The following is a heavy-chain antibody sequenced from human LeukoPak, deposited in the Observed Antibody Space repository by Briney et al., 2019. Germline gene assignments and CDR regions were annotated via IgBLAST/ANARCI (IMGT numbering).Heavy chain of an antibody. J-gene: IGHJ4*02. CDR2: IRSKAYGGTT. CDR1: GFTFGDYA. CDR3: TSCSSISCYTFDLDY. D-gene: IGHD2-2*02. Sequence: GGSLRLSCTASGFTFGDYAMSWVRQAPGEGLEWVGFIRSKAYGGTTEYAASVKGRSTISRDDSKSIAYLQMNSLKTEDTAVYYCTSCSSISCYTFDLDYWGQGTLVTVSS. V-gene: IGHV3-49*04.